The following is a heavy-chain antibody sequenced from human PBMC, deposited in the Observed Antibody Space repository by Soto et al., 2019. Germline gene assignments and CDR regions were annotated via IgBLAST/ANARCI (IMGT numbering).Heavy chain of an antibody. Sequence: QVQLQQWGAGLLKPSETLSLTCVVSGGSLSDYFWSWIRQPPGMALEWIGEINHLGSINHNPALKNRVNMSVDTSKNQFSLTLNSVTAADTATYYCARGGISHWAYFYYMDVWDRGTTVTVSS. CDR2: INHLGSI. CDR3: ARGGISHWAYFYYMDV. J-gene: IGHJ6*03. D-gene: IGHD2-21*01. CDR1: GGSLSDYF. V-gene: IGHV4-34*01.